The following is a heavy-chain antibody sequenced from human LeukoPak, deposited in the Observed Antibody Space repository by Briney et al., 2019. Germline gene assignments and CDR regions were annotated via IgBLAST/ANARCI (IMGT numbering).Heavy chain of an antibody. CDR1: GYTFTSYG. D-gene: IGHD3-10*01. V-gene: IGHV1-18*01. J-gene: IGHJ6*03. CDR3: ARKNVLLWFGESLYYMDV. CDR2: ISAYNGNT. Sequence: GASVKVSCKASGYTFTSYGISWVRQAPGQGLEWMGWISAYNGNTNYAQKLQDRVTMTTDTSTSTAYMELRSLRSDDTAVYYCARKNVLLWFGESLYYMDVWGKGTTVTVSS.